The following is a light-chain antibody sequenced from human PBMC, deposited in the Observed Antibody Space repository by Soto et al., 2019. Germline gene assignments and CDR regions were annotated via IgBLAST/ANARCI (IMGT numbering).Light chain of an antibody. V-gene: IGKV4-1*01. J-gene: IGKJ2*01. CDR2: WAS. CDR1: QSVLYSSNNKNY. CDR3: QQYYGTPYT. Sequence: DIVMTQSPDSLAVSLGERATINCKSSQSVLYSSNNKNYLAWYQQKPGQTPKLLIYWASTRESGVPDRFSGSGSGTDFTLTISSLQAEDVAVYYCQQYYGTPYTFVQGTKLEIK.